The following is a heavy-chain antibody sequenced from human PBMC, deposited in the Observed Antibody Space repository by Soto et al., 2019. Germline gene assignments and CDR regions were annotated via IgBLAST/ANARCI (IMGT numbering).Heavy chain of an antibody. Sequence: EVQLVESGGGLVLPGGSLRLSCAASGFTFSNYWVHWVRQAPGKGLMWVSRINSDGTTINYADSVEGRFTISRDNAKNTLFLQMNSLRVEDTAVYYCARAGWYRFDYWGQGTLVTVSS. V-gene: IGHV3-74*01. CDR1: GFTFSNYW. CDR2: INSDGTTI. CDR3: ARAGWYRFDY. D-gene: IGHD6-19*01. J-gene: IGHJ4*02.